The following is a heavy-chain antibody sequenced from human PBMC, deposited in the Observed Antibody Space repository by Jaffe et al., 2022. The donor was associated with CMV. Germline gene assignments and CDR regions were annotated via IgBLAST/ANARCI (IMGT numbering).Heavy chain of an antibody. Sequence: EVQLVESGGGLIQPGGSLRLSCAASGFTVSSNYMSWVRQAPGKGLEWVSVIYSGGSTYYADSVKGRFTISRDNSKNTLYLQMNSLRAEDTAVYYCARDRTAMAPGGYYYYGMDVWGQGTTVTVSS. D-gene: IGHD5-18*01. CDR1: GFTVSSNY. CDR3: ARDRTAMAPGGYYYYGMDV. J-gene: IGHJ6*02. V-gene: IGHV3-53*01. CDR2: IYSGGST.